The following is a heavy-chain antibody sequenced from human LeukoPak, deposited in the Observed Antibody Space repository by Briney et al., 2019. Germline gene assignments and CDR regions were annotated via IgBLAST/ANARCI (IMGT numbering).Heavy chain of an antibody. J-gene: IGHJ4*02. D-gene: IGHD6-19*01. CDR1: GFTFSSYA. CDR2: ISGSGGST. V-gene: IGHV3-23*01. CDR3: ATTGDSSGWFIYYFDY. Sequence: PGGSLRLSCAASGFTFSSYAMSWVRQAPGKGLEWVSAISGSGGSTYYADSVKGRFTIPRDNSKNTLYLQMNSLRAEDTAVYYCATTGDSSGWFIYYFDYWGQGTLVTVSS.